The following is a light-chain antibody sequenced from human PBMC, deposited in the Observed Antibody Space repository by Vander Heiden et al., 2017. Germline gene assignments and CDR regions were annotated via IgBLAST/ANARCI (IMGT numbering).Light chain of an antibody. CDR3: QQYSNWPRT. J-gene: IGKJ1*01. CDR2: GAF. V-gene: IGKV3-15*01. Sequence: RLLIYGAFTRATGIPARFGGSGSGTDFTLTISSLQSEDFAVYYCQQYSNWPRTFGQGTKVETK.